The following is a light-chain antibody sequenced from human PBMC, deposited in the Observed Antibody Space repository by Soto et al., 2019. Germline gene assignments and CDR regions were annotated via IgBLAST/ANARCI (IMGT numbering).Light chain of an antibody. CDR1: QSINKY. J-gene: IGKJ4*01. V-gene: IGKV1-39*01. CDR3: QQGYSFPLT. CDR2: FAS. Sequence: DIEMTQSPSSLSASLGDRVTITCRASQSINKYLNWYQQRSGQAPKLLIYFASTLQREVPLRFSVDGSGTAFTLTITNVQPEDIGTYYCQQGYSFPLTFGGGTEVEI.